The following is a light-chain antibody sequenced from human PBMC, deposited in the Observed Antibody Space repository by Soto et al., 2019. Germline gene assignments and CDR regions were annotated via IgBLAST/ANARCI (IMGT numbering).Light chain of an antibody. CDR3: QQYNSYWT. CDR2: KAS. CDR1: QSISSW. V-gene: IGKV1-5*03. J-gene: IGKJ1*01. Sequence: DIQMTQSPSTLSASVGDRVTITCRASQSISSWLAWYQQKPGKAPKLLIYKASSLESGVPSRFSGSGSGTEFTLTISSLQPYDFVTYYCQQYNSYWTFGQGTKVDI.